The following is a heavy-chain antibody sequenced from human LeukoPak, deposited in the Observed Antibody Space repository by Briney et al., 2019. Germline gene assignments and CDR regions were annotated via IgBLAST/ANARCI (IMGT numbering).Heavy chain of an antibody. D-gene: IGHD6-19*01. V-gene: IGHV3-9*01. J-gene: IGHJ6*03. CDR1: GFTFDDYA. CDR2: ISWSSGGI. Sequence: GGSLRLSCAASGFTFDDYAMHWVRQAPGKGLEWVSGISWSSGGIGYADSVKGRFTISRDNAKNSLYLQMNSLRAEDTALYYCAKDTSPVAAYYMDVWGKGTTVTISS. CDR3: AKDTSPVAAYYMDV.